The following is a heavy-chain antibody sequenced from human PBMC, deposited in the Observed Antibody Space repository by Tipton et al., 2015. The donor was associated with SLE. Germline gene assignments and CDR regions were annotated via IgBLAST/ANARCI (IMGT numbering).Heavy chain of an antibody. V-gene: IGHV4-39*07. D-gene: IGHD2-21*01. J-gene: IGHJ4*02. CDR3: ARFYCGGDCYPLDD. Sequence: TLSLTCTVSGVSFSTDSYFWGWIRQPPGKGLEWIGSVYYTGSTFYNPSLKSRVTISVDTSKKQFSLRLGFMTAADTAVYYCARFYCGGDCYPLDDWGLGILVIVSS. CDR2: VYYTGST. CDR1: GVSFSTDSYF.